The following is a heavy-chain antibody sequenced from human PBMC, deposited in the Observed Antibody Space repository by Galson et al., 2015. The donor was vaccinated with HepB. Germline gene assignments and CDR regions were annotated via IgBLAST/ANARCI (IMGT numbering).Heavy chain of an antibody. CDR1: GYTFTDYY. J-gene: IGHJ3*02. D-gene: IGHD3-16*01. Sequence: VKVSCKVSGYTFTDYYMHWVQQAPGKGLEWMGLVDPEDGETIYAEKFQGRVTITADTSTDTAYMELSSLRSEDTAVYYCASGGERDAFDIRGQGTMVTVSS. V-gene: IGHV1-69-2*01. CDR3: ASGGERDAFDI. CDR2: VDPEDGET.